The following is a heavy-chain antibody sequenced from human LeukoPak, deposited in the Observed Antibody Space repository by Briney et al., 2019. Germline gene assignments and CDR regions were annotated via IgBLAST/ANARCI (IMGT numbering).Heavy chain of an antibody. J-gene: IGHJ4*02. Sequence: PSETLSLTCTVTGGSISSYYWGWIRQPAGKGLEWIGRIYTSGSTNYNPSLKSRVTMSVDTSKNQFSLKLSSVTAADTAVYYCARHSPSSYDFWSGYYKGSFDYWGQGTLVTVSS. CDR1: GGSISSYY. CDR3: ARHSPSSYDFWSGYYKGSFDY. D-gene: IGHD3-3*01. CDR2: IYTSGST. V-gene: IGHV4-4*07.